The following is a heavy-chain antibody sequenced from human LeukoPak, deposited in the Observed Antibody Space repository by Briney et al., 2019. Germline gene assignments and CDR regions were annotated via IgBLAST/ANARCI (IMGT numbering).Heavy chain of an antibody. CDR1: GFTFRSHG. D-gene: IGHD2-15*01. CDR3: AGDRAASYFDY. J-gene: IGHJ4*02. Sequence: GGSLRLSCAASGFTFRSHGMHWVRQAPGKGLEWVAFIWYDGSNKYYTDSVKGRFTISRDNSKNTLYLQMNSLRAEDTAVYYCAGDRAASYFDYWGQGALVTISS. CDR2: IWYDGSNK. V-gene: IGHV3-33*01.